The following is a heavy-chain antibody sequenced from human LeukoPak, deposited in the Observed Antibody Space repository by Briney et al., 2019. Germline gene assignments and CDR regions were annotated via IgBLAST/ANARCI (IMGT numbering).Heavy chain of an antibody. CDR3: AKDLIARVRGSPMDV. Sequence: GGSLRLSCAASGFTFNNYGLVWVRQAPGKGLEWVSSIGGSGATTYYPDSLRGRFTVSRDDSTNTVYLHLSSLRAEDTAVYYCAKDLIARVRGSPMDVWGQGTRVIVSS. V-gene: IGHV3-23*01. CDR1: GFTFNNYG. J-gene: IGHJ6*02. D-gene: IGHD3-10*01. CDR2: IGGSGATT.